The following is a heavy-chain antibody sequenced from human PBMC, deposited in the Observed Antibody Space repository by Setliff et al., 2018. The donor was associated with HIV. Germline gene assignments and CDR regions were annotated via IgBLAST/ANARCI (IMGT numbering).Heavy chain of an antibody. CDR3: ARSSSSWSGWFDP. J-gene: IGHJ5*02. V-gene: IGHV4-61*02. CDR1: GGSISSGSYY. Sequence: SETLSLTCTVSGGSISSGSYYWSWIRQPAGRGLEWIGRIWTSGSTNYNPSLKSRVTISVDTSKNQFSLKLSSVTAADTAVYYCARSSSSWSGWFDPWGQGTLVTVSS. D-gene: IGHD6-13*01. CDR2: IWTSGST.